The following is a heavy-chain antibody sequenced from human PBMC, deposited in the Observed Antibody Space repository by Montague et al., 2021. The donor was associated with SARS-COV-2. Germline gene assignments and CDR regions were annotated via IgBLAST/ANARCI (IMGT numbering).Heavy chain of an antibody. CDR3: AKGSHIYDTRGLRTGWFDT. CDR2: VSRLGKE. CDR1: GESFIGYH. V-gene: IGHV4-34*01. J-gene: IGHJ5*02. Sequence: SETLSLTCAGYGESFIGYHWPWMGQYTGEGQARAGVVSRLGKEKYNPSLQSRLTMSVDTYKKQFSLRLSSVTAADTAVYFCAKGSHIYDTRGLRTGWFDTWGQGTLVTVSS. D-gene: IGHD3-22*01.